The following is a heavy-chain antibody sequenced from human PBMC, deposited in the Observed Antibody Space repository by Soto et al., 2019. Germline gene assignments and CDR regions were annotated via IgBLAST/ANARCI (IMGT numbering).Heavy chain of an antibody. V-gene: IGHV1-3*01. CDR2: INPDSGYT. CDR1: GYTFTTHS. D-gene: IGHD3-3*01. J-gene: IGHJ6*03. CDR3: ARDPPGVFGYYMDV. Sequence: QVQLVQSGAEVKKPGASVRVSCKVSGYTFTTHSLNWVRQAPGQSLEWMGWINPDSGYTKYSENFQDRVTITRDTSASTAYLELSSLISEDTAVYYCARDPPGVFGYYMDVWGKGTTVIVSS.